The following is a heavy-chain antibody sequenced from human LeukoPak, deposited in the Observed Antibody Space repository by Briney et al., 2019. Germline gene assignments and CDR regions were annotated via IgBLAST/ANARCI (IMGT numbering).Heavy chain of an antibody. J-gene: IGHJ4*02. V-gene: IGHV1-2*06. Sequence: ASVKVSCKAPGYTFTGYYMHWVRQAPGQGLEWMGRINPNSGGTNYAQKFQGRVTMTRDTSNSTAYMELSRLRSDDTAVYYCARDRIALSLYYFDYWGQGTLVTVSS. CDR1: GYTFTGYY. CDR2: INPNSGGT. CDR3: ARDRIALSLYYFDY. D-gene: IGHD2/OR15-2a*01.